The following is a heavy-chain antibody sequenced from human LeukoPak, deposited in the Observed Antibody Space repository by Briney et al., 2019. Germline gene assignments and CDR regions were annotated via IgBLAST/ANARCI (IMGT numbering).Heavy chain of an antibody. J-gene: IGHJ4*02. CDR2: INSDGSST. CDR3: VNIAVAAPLDY. CDR1: GFTFSSYW. Sequence: GGSLRLSCAASGFTFSSYWMHWVRQAPGKGLVWVSRINSDGSSTSYADSVKGRFTISGDNAKNTLYLQMNSLRAEDTAVYYCVNIAVAAPLDYWGQGTLVTVSS. D-gene: IGHD6-19*01. V-gene: IGHV3-74*01.